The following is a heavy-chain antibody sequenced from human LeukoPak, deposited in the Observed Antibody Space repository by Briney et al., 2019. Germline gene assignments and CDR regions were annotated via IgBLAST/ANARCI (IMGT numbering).Heavy chain of an antibody. CDR3: ARDPFPGEFDF. CDR1: GFTFSSYA. Sequence: GGSLRLSCAASGFTFSSYAMHWVRQAPGKGLEWVAVISYDGSNKYYADSVKGRFTISRDNSKNTVSLQMNSLRAEDTAVYYCARDPFPGEFDFWGQGTLVTVSS. J-gene: IGHJ4*02. CDR2: ISYDGSNK. V-gene: IGHV3-30*04. D-gene: IGHD2-21*01.